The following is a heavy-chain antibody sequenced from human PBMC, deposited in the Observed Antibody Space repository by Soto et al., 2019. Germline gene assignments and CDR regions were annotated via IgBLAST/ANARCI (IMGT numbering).Heavy chain of an antibody. J-gene: IGHJ6*02. D-gene: IGHD2-2*01. CDR2: IYPGDSDT. Sequence: GESLKVSCKGCVYSFTTYWIGWVRQMPGKGLEWMGIIYPGDSDTRYSPSFQGQVTISADKPISTAYLQWSSLKASDTAMYYCARFGAAALKSYYYGMDVWGQGTTVTVS. CDR3: ARFGAAALKSYYYGMDV. V-gene: IGHV5-51*04. CDR1: VYSFTTYW.